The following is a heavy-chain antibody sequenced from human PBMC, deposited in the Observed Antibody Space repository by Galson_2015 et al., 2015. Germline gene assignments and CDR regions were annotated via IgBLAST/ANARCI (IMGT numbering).Heavy chain of an antibody. J-gene: IGHJ5*02. CDR3: ARSSTSDDWFDP. Sequence: PALVKPTQPLTLTCTLSGFSLGTNGMRVSWIRQPPGKGLEWLARIDWDDDKFYNTSLETRLTISTDTSKTQVVLIMTNMDPVDTATYFCARSSTSDDWFDPWGQGILVTVSS. V-gene: IGHV2-70*04. CDR2: IDWDDDK. CDR1: GFSLGTNGMR. D-gene: IGHD2/OR15-2a*01.